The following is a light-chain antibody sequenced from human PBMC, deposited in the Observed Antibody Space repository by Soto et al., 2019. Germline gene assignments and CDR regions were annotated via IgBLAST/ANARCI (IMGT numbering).Light chain of an antibody. CDR2: LGS. J-gene: IGKJ1*01. CDR1: QSLLHSNGYNY. Sequence: DVVMTQSPLSLPVTPGEPASISCRSSQSLLHSNGYNYLDWYLQKPGQSPQLLIYLGSNRASGVPDRFSGSGSGTDFTLKISRVEPEDVGVYYCMQALQTPWTFGQGTKVDIK. V-gene: IGKV2-28*01. CDR3: MQALQTPWT.